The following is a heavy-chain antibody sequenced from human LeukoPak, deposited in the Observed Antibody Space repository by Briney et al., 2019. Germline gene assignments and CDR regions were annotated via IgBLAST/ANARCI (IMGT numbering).Heavy chain of an antibody. V-gene: IGHV1-3*01. D-gene: IGHD1-26*01. CDR1: GYTFTSYA. CDR2: INAGNGNT. CDR3: ARAYSGFDY. J-gene: IGHJ4*02. Sequence: ASVKVSCKASGYTFTSYAVHWVRQAPGQRLEWMGWINAGNGNTKYSQKFQGRVTITGDTSARTAYMELSSLRSEDTAVYYCARAYSGFDYWGQGPLVTVSS.